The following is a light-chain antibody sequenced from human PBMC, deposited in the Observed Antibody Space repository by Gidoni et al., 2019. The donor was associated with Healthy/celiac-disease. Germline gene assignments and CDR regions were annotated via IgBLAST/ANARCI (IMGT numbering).Light chain of an antibody. CDR2: AAS. Sequence: DIQMTQSPSSPSASVGDRVTLTCRASQSISSYLNWYQQKPGKAPKLLIYAASSLQSGVPSRFSGSGSGTDFTLAISSLQPEDFAAYYCQQLWTFGQGTKLEIK. CDR3: QQLWT. V-gene: IGKV1-39*01. CDR1: QSISSY. J-gene: IGKJ2*02.